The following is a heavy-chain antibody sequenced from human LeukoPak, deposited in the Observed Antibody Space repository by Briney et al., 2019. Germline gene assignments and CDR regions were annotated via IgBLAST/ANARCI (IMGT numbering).Heavy chain of an antibody. V-gene: IGHV4-34*01. CDR2: INHSGST. CDR1: GGSFSGYY. Sequence: SETLSLTCAVYGGSFSGYYWSWIRQPPGKGLEWIGEINHSGSTNYNPSLKSRVTISVDTSKNQSSLKLSSVTAADTAVYYCAKRCSGYYLSPVCYWGQGTLVTVSS. CDR3: AKRCSGYYLSPVCY. D-gene: IGHD3-22*01. J-gene: IGHJ4*02.